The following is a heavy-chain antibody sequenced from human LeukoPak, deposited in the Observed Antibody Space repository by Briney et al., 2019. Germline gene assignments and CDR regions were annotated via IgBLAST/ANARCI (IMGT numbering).Heavy chain of an antibody. Sequence: PSETLSLTCTVSGGSISSSSYYWGWIRQPPGKGLEWIGSIYYSGSTYYNPSLKGRPAISVDTSRNQFSLKLSSVTASDTAVYYCATRYGSGTYPRYYFDSWGQGTLVTVSS. D-gene: IGHD3-10*01. CDR2: IYYSGST. J-gene: IGHJ4*02. CDR1: GGSISSSSYY. CDR3: ATRYGSGTYPRYYFDS. V-gene: IGHV4-39*01.